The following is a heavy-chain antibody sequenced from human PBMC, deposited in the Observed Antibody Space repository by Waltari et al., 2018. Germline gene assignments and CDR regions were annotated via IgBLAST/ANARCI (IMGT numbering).Heavy chain of an antibody. V-gene: IGHV4-34*01. J-gene: IGHJ4*02. D-gene: IGHD3-22*01. CDR3: ARLASYYYDSSGYPGADY. Sequence: QVQLQQWGAGLLKPSETLSLTCAVYGGSFSDYYWSWIRQPPGKGLGWIGEINHSGRTNYNPALKSRVTISVYTSKNQCSLKLSSVTAADTAVYYFARLASYYYDSSGYPGADYWGQGTLVTVSS. CDR2: INHSGRT. CDR1: GGSFSDYY.